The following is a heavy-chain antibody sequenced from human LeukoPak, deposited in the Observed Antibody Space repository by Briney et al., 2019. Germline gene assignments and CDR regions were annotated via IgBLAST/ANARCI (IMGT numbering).Heavy chain of an antibody. CDR3: ASRFREGPYDYYYGWDV. Sequence: SETMSLTCTVSSVSISSNTYYWGWIRQPPGKGLEWIGSFYYSGGTYYNASLKSRVTISVDTSKSQLSLKLSSVTAAATAVYFCASRFREGPYDYYYGWDVWGQGTTVTVSS. V-gene: IGHV4-39*01. CDR1: SVSISSNTYY. D-gene: IGHD3-10*01. CDR2: FYYSGGT. J-gene: IGHJ6*02.